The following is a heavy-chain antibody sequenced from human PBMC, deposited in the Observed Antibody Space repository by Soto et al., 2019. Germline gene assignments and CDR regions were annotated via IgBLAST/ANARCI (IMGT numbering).Heavy chain of an antibody. CDR1: GFTFSSYS. V-gene: IGHV3-21*01. Sequence: GGSLRLSCAASGFTFSSYSMNWVRQAPGKGLEWVSSISSSSSYIYYADSVKGRFTISRDNAKNSLYLQMNSLRAEDTAVYYCARDGIAVAGTGAFDIWGQGTMVTVS. CDR3: ARDGIAVAGTGAFDI. J-gene: IGHJ3*02. CDR2: ISSSSSYI. D-gene: IGHD6-19*01.